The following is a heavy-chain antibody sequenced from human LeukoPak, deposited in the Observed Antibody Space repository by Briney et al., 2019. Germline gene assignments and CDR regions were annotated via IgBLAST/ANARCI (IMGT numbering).Heavy chain of an antibody. CDR1: GFIFDYYS. Sequence: PGGSLRLSCAASGFIFDYYSMHWVRQAPGKGLEYVSVVSPDGRTTYYTNSVKGRFTISRDNSKNTMYLQMGSLRDDDTAVYYCAREQPAGSTDYWGQGTLVTVSS. CDR2: VSPDGRTT. D-gene: IGHD2-2*01. V-gene: IGHV3-64*01. J-gene: IGHJ4*02. CDR3: AREQPAGSTDY.